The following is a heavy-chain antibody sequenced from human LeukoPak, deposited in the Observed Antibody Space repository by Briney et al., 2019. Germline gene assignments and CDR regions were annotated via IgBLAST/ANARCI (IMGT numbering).Heavy chain of an antibody. CDR3: ARYCSSSSCPPPRDAFDI. Sequence: PSETLSLTCTVSGDSISGGSYYWSWIRQPAGNGLEWIGRIYTSGSTDYNPSLKSRVTISVDTSKNQYSLILSSVTAADTAVYYCARYCSSSSCPPPRDAFDIWGQGTIVTVSS. J-gene: IGHJ3*02. CDR1: GDSISGGSYY. V-gene: IGHV4-61*02. D-gene: IGHD2-2*01. CDR2: IYTSGST.